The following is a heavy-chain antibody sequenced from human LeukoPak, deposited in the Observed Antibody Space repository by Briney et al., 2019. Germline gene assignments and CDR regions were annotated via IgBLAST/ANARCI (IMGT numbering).Heavy chain of an antibody. CDR2: IIPIFGTA. CDR3: AREPRPSRSSTSPLDY. Sequence: SVKVSCKASGGTFSSYAISWVRQAPGQGLEWMGGIIPIFGTANYAQKFQGRVTITTDESTSTAYMELSSLRSEDTAVYYCAREPRPSRSSTSPLDYWGQGTLVTVSS. CDR1: GGTFSSYA. V-gene: IGHV1-69*05. D-gene: IGHD2-2*01. J-gene: IGHJ4*02.